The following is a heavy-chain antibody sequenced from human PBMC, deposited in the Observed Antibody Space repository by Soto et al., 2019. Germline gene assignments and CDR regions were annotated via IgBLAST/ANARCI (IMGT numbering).Heavy chain of an antibody. Sequence: GGSLRLSCAASGFTFSSYDMHWVRQATGKGLEWVSAIGTAGDTYYPGSVKGRFTISRENAKNSLYLQMNSLRAGDTAVYYCARGPKYSSGWTYFDYWGQGTLVTVSS. D-gene: IGHD6-19*01. J-gene: IGHJ4*02. CDR3: ARGPKYSSGWTYFDY. CDR2: IGTAGDT. V-gene: IGHV3-13*01. CDR1: GFTFSSYD.